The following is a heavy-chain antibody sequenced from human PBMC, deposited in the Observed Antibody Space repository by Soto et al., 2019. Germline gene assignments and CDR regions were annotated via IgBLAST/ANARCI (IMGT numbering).Heavy chain of an antibody. CDR2: ISYDGRSE. CDR3: AKDLDVVMVLSATRGLDV. V-gene: IGHV3-30*18. CDR1: GFTFSNFG. D-gene: IGHD2-15*01. Sequence: QVQLVESGGGMIQPGTSLRLSCVASGFTFSNFGMHWVRQAPGKGLEWVAGISYDGRSEYYVDSVRGRFILSRDNSKNTLSLQMISLRPEDTGVYYCAKDLDVVMVLSATRGLDVWGQGTTVTVSS. J-gene: IGHJ6*02.